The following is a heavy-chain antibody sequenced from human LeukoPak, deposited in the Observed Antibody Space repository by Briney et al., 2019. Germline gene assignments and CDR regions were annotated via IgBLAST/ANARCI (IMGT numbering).Heavy chain of an antibody. D-gene: IGHD3-22*01. J-gene: IGHJ2*01. CDR3: ARGRRTMIVVPRSHFDL. Sequence: GGSLRLSCAASGFTFSSYEMNWVRQAPGKGLEGVSYISSSGSTIYYADSVKGRFTISRDNAKNSLYMQMNSLRAEDTAVYYCARGRRTMIVVPRSHFDLWGRGTLVTVSS. CDR2: ISSSGSTI. CDR1: GFTFSSYE. V-gene: IGHV3-48*03.